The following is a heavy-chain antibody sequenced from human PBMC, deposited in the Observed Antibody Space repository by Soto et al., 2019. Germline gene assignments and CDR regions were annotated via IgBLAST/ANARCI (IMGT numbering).Heavy chain of an antibody. CDR2: TYYRSKWYN. CDR3: ARAPGYCSGGSCYSRAFDI. D-gene: IGHD2-15*01. J-gene: IGHJ3*02. Sequence: QTLSLTCAISGDSVSSNSASWNWIRQSPSRGLEWLGRTYYRSKWYNDYAVSVKSRITINPDTSENQFSLQLNSVTPEDTAVYYCARAPGYCSGGSCYSRAFDIWGQGTMVTVSS. CDR1: GDSVSSNSAS. V-gene: IGHV6-1*01.